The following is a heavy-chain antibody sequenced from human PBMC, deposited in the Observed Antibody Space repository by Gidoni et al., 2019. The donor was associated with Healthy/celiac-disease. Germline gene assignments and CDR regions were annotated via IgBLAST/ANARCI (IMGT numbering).Heavy chain of an antibody. CDR1: GFTFSDYY. V-gene: IGHV3-11*05. D-gene: IGHD2-15*01. CDR2: ISSSSRYT. CDR3: ARDCGTPDVVVVAGNFDD. J-gene: IGHJ4*02. Sequence: QVQLVASGGGLVTPGGSLRLSCASSGFTFSDYYRSWIRQAPGKGLEWVSYISSSSRYTNYADAVKGRFTSSRDNAKNALYLQMNSRRAEDTAVYYCARDCGTPDVVVVAGNFDDWGQGTLVTVSS.